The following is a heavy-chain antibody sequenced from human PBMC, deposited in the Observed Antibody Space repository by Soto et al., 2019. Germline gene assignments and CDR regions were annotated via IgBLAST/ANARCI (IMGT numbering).Heavy chain of an antibody. Sequence: GGSLRLSCAASGVTFDDYAMHWVRQAPGKGLEWVSGISWNSGSIGYADSVKGRFTISRDNSKNSLYLQMNSLRAEDTAVYYCARDAQYCISTSCYYYYYYGMDVWGQGTTVTVSS. CDR2: ISWNSGSI. CDR3: ARDAQYCISTSCYYYYYYGMDV. CDR1: GVTFDDYA. V-gene: IGHV3-9*01. D-gene: IGHD2-2*01. J-gene: IGHJ6*02.